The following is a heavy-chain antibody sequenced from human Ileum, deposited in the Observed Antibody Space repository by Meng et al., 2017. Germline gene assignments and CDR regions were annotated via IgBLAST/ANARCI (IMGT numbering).Heavy chain of an antibody. CDR2: ISGSGDST. CDR1: GFTFGKAA. D-gene: IGHD6-13*01. Sequence: GHLLESGGGLVLPGGSLRVSCAASGFTFGKAAMSWVRQAPGKGLEWVAVISGSGDSTHYADSVKGRFTISRDNSKTTLYLQMNSLRAEDTAVYYCAKGSWYTSSSYDSWGQGTLVTVSS. J-gene: IGHJ4*02. V-gene: IGHV3-23*01. CDR3: AKGSWYTSSSYDS.